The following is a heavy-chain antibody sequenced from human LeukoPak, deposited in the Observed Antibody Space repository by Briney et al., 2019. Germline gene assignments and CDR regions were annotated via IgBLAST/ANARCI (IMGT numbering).Heavy chain of an antibody. D-gene: IGHD3-22*01. V-gene: IGHV3-23*01. Sequence: GGSLRLSRAGSGFTFSSYAMSWFRQAPGKGLEWVSGISGSGGSTYYADSVKGRFTISRDNSKNTVYLQMNSLRAEDTAVYYCANPPLKTTMIVVVIWGQGTLVTVSS. CDR3: ANPPLKTTMIVVVI. J-gene: IGHJ4*02. CDR2: ISGSGGST. CDR1: GFTFSSYA.